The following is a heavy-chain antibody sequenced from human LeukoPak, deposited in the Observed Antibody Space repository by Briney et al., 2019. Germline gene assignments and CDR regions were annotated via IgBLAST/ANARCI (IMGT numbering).Heavy chain of an antibody. CDR2: IYHSGST. CDR1: GGSFSGYS. CDR3: ACLTTADAFDI. Sequence: SETLSLTCAVYGGSFSGYSWSWIRQPPGKGLEWIGEIYHSGSTNYNPSLKSRVTISVDTSKNQFSLKLSSVTAADTAVYYCACLTTADAFDIWGQGTMVTVSS. V-gene: IGHV4-34*01. D-gene: IGHD3-22*01. J-gene: IGHJ3*02.